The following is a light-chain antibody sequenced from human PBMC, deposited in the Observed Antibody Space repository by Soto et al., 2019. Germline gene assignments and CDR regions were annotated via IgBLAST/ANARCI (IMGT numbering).Light chain of an antibody. CDR1: QPISSF. J-gene: IGKJ4*01. CDR2: AAN. Sequence: DIQMTQSPSPLSPSVGDTVTITCRAVQPISSFVTWYQQKPGEAPKLLIYAANRLQPGVPSRFSGSASGTDFTLTIRNLQPEDIATYDCQQSYNSPISFGGGTTVEIK. CDR3: QQSYNSPIS. V-gene: IGKV1-39*01.